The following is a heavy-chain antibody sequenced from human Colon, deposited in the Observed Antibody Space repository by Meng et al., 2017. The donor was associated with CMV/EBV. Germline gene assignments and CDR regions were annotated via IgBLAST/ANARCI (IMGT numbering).Heavy chain of an antibody. CDR1: FTVSGNF. V-gene: IGHV3-53*01. J-gene: IGHJ3*02. CDR3: ARDSRCSKTSCDYGDALDI. D-gene: IGHD2-2*01. CDR2: IYSGDDT. Sequence: FTVSGNFMSWVRQAPGKGLEWVSIIYSGDDTYYADSVRGRFTISRDNFKNTLHLHMNSLTADDTAMYYCARDSRCSKTSCDYGDALDIWGQGTMVTVSS.